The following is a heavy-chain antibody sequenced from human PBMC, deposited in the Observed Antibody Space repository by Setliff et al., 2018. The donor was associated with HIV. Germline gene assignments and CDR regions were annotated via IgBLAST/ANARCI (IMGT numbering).Heavy chain of an antibody. Sequence: GGSLRLSCAASGFTFDDYGFNWVRQAPGKGLEWVSGINYNGESTGYADSVKGRFTISRDNAKNLLYLLLNTLRADDTAVYYCARAGHFDWLLPFDYWGQGTLVTVSS. D-gene: IGHD3-9*01. CDR2: INYNGEST. J-gene: IGHJ4*02. CDR3: ARAGHFDWLLPFDY. V-gene: IGHV3-20*04. CDR1: GFTFDDYG.